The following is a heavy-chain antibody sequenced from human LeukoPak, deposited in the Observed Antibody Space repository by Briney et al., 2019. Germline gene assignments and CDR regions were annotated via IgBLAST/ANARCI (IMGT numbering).Heavy chain of an antibody. CDR1: GSSFTSYW. J-gene: IGHJ4*02. D-gene: IGHD2-8*01. Sequence: GESLQISCQGSGSSFTSYWIGWVRQLPGKGLEWMGIIYPGDSDTRYSPSFQGQVTISADKSISTAYLQWSSLKASDTAMYYCARQTDNGPFDYWGQGTLVTVSS. CDR3: ARQTDNGPFDY. CDR2: IYPGDSDT. V-gene: IGHV5-51*01.